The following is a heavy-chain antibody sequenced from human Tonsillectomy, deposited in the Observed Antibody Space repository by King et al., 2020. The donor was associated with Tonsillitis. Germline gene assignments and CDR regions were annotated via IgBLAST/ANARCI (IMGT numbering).Heavy chain of an antibody. CDR2: INFGGGST. J-gene: IGHJ4*02. V-gene: IGHV3-23*04. CDR3: AKISYGDYMPFDY. D-gene: IGHD4-17*01. Sequence: VQLVESGGGLVQPGGSLRLSCAASGFTFSNYAMSWVRQAPGKGLEWVSTINFGGGSTYYADSVKGRFTISRDNSKDTLYLQMNSLRADDTAVYYCAKISYGDYMPFDYWGQGTLFTVSS. CDR1: GFTFSNYA.